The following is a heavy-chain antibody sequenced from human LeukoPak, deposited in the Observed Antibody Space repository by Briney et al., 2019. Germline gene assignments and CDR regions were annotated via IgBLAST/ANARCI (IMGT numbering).Heavy chain of an antibody. CDR1: GGSFSGYY. J-gene: IGHJ6*02. D-gene: IGHD2-15*01. CDR3: ARGGWPRYGMDV. Sequence: SETLSLTCAVYGGSFSGYYWSWIRQPPGKGLEWIGEINHSGSTNYNPSLKSRVTISVDTSKNQFSLKLSSVTAADTAVYYCARGGWPRYGMDVWGQGTMVTVSS. V-gene: IGHV4-34*01. CDR2: INHSGST.